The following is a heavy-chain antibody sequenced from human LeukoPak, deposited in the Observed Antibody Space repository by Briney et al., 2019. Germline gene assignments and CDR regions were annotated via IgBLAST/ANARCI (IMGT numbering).Heavy chain of an antibody. V-gene: IGHV1-18*01. D-gene: IGHD2-2*01. Sequence: ASVKVSCKASGYTFINYGISWVRQAPGQGLEWMGWISAYNGNTNYAQNLQGRVTMTTDTSTSTAYMELRSLRSDDTAVYYCARDPPHLCSSTSCFGDYWGQGTLVTVSS. CDR3: ARDPPHLCSSTSCFGDY. CDR2: ISAYNGNT. CDR1: GYTFINYG. J-gene: IGHJ4*02.